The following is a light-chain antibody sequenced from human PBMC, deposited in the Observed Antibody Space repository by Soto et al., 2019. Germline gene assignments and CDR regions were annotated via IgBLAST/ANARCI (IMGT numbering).Light chain of an antibody. Sequence: GDRVTITCRASQGIVDDLAWYQQKPGKAPKRLIYAASSLQSGVPSRFSGSGSGTEFTLTIRSLQPEDFATYYCLQHNAYPLTVGQGTKVDI. V-gene: IGKV1-17*01. J-gene: IGKJ1*01. CDR3: LQHNAYPLT. CDR2: AAS. CDR1: QGIVDD.